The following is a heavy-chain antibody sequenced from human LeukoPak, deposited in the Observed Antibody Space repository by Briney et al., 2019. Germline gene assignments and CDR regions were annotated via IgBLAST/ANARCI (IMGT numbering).Heavy chain of an antibody. V-gene: IGHV4-30-2*01. CDR2: IYHSGST. J-gene: IGHJ4*01. Sequence: SETLSLTCAVSGGSISSGGYSWSWIRQPPGKGLEWIGYIYHSGSTYYNPSLKSRVTISVDRSKNQFSLKLSSVTAADTAVYYCARATTVTTRYFDSWGQGTLVTVTS. CDR1: GGSISSGGYS. CDR3: ARATTVTTRYFDS. D-gene: IGHD4-17*01.